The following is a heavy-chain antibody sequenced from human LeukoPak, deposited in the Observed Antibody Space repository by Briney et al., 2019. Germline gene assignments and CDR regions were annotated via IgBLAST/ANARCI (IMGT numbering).Heavy chain of an antibody. V-gene: IGHV3-30-3*01. CDR1: GFTFSSYA. D-gene: IGHD3-10*01. CDR3: ARDRGTMVRGYLDY. CDR2: ISYDGSNK. Sequence: GGSLRLSCAASGFTFSSYAMHWVRQAPGKGLEWVAVISYDGSNKYYADSVKGRFTISRDNSKNTLYLQMNSLRAEDTAVYCCARDRGTMVRGYLDYWGQGTLVTVSS. J-gene: IGHJ4*02.